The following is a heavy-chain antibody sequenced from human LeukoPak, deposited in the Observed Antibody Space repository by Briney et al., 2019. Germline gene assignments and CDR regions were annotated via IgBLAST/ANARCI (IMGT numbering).Heavy chain of an antibody. CDR1: GFAHTNYW. CDR3: ARERGNSWFAFDL. Sequence: GGSLRLSCRVSGFAHTNYWMHWVRQAPGKGLVWVARINGDGGSTMHADSVKGRFTISRDNAKNTLILQMNNLRAEDTAVYYCARERGNSWFAFDLWGQGTRVTVSS. CDR2: INGDGGST. D-gene: IGHD6-13*01. V-gene: IGHV3-74*03. J-gene: IGHJ5*02.